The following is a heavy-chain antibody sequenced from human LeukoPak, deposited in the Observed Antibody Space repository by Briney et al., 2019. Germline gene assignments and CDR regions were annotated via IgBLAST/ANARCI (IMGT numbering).Heavy chain of an antibody. V-gene: IGHV5-51*01. J-gene: IGHJ4*02. CDR1: GYSFTSYW. Sequence: GESLKISCKGSGYSFTSYWIGWVRQIPGKGLEWMGIIYPGDSDTRYSPSFQGQVTISADKSISTAYLQWSSLKASDTAMYYCARGHEQWLAPLDYWGQGTLVTVSS. CDR2: IYPGDSDT. D-gene: IGHD6-19*01. CDR3: ARGHEQWLAPLDY.